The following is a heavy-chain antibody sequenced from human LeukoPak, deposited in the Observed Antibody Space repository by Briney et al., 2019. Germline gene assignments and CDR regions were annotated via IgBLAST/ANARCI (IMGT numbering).Heavy chain of an antibody. V-gene: IGHV1-18*01. CDR2: ISAYNGNT. J-gene: IGHJ4*02. D-gene: IGHD3-9*01. CDR1: GYTFTSYG. CDR3: ARDAGDILTGYYWFPFDY. Sequence: ASVKVSCKASGYTFTSYGISWVRQAPGQGLEWMGWISAYNGNTNYVQKLQGRVTMTTDTSTSTAYMELRSLRSDDTAVYYCARDAGDILTGYYWFPFDYWGQGTLVTVSS.